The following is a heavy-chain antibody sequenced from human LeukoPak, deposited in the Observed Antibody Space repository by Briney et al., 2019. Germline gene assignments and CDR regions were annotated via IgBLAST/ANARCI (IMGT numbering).Heavy chain of an antibody. V-gene: IGHV3-15*01. CDR2: IKSKSDGGTT. J-gene: IGHJ3*02. CDR3: TTAPRGYCGGGSCSYAFDI. CDR1: TFTFSNAW. D-gene: IGHD2-15*01. Sequence: GGSLRLSCAASTFTFSNAWMSWVRQATGKGLEWFVRIKSKSDGGTTDYSAPVKGRFPISRDDSKNTLYLQMNSLKTEDTAVYYCTTAPRGYCGGGSCSYAFDIWGQGTMVTVSS.